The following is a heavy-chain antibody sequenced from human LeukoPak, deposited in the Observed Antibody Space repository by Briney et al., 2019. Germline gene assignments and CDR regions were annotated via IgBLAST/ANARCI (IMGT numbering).Heavy chain of an antibody. CDR1: GYTFTSYY. J-gene: IGHJ4*02. V-gene: IGHV1-46*01. D-gene: IGHD3-22*01. Sequence: ASVKVSCKASGYTFTSYYMHWVRQAPGQGLEWMGIINPSGGSTSYAQKFQGRVTMTRDMSTSTVYMELSSLRSEDTAVYYCAREYYDSNKRDYFDYWGQGTLVTVSS. CDR2: INPSGGST. CDR3: AREYYDSNKRDYFDY.